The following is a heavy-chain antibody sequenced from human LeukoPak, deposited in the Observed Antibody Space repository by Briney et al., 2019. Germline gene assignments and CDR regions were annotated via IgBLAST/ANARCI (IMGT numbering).Heavy chain of an antibody. J-gene: IGHJ6*02. CDR1: GGSISSGDYY. CDR2: IYYSGST. CDR3: ARGIAAAEYYYYYGMDV. Sequence: SQTLSLTCTVSGGSISSGDYYWSWIRQPPGKGLEWIGYIYYSGSTYYNPSLKSRVTISVDTSKNQFSLKLSSVTAADTAVYYCARGIAAAEYYYYYGMDVWGQGTTVTVSS. D-gene: IGHD6-13*01. V-gene: IGHV4-30-4*01.